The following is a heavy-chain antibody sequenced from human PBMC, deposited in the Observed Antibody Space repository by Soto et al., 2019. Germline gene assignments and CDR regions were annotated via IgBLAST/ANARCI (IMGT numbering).Heavy chain of an antibody. D-gene: IGHD1-7*01. J-gene: IGHJ6*04. V-gene: IGHV1-2*04. CDR1: GYTFTGYY. Sequence: ASVKVSCKASGYTFTGYYMHWVRQAPGQGLEWMGWINPNSGGTNYAQKFQGWVTMTRDTSISTAYTELSRLRSDDTAVYYCAREGGTFYYYYGMDVWGEGTTVTVSS. CDR3: AREGGTFYYYYGMDV. CDR2: INPNSGGT.